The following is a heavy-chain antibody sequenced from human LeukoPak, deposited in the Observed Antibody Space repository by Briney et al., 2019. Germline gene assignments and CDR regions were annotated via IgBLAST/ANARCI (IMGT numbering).Heavy chain of an antibody. V-gene: IGHV1-2*02. D-gene: IGHD6-19*01. CDR1: GYTFTGYY. Sequence: ASVKVSCKASGYTFTGYYLHWVRQAPGQGLEWMGWINPNSGGTDYAQKFQGRVTMTRDTSISTAYMELSRLRSDDTAVYYCARDRIAVAGTVDPWGQGTLVTVSS. J-gene: IGHJ5*02. CDR3: ARDRIAVAGTVDP. CDR2: INPNSGGT.